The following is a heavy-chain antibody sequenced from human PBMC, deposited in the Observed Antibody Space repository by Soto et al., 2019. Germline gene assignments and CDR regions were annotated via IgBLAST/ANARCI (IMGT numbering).Heavy chain of an antibody. J-gene: IGHJ4*02. D-gene: IGHD4-17*01. CDR3: ERDHRWGYQYGDYGDS. Sequence: EVSLMEAGGGVVRPGGSLRLSCAASGFDFDEYGMTWVRQGPGKGLDWVSTINRHGDTTAYADSVKGRFTISRDNAKNSLYLHMNGLRAEDTAFYYCERDHRWGYQYGDYGDSWGQGTPVTVTS. CDR2: INRHGDTT. V-gene: IGHV3-20*04. CDR1: GFDFDEYG.